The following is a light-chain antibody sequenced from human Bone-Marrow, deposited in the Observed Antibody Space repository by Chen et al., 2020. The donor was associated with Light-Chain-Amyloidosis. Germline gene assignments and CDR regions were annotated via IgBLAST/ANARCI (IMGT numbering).Light chain of an antibody. Sequence: SYELTQPPSVSGSPGQTARNTCSGDALPTKYAYWYQQKPGPAPVLVIHGDTERPSGISERFSGSGSGTKATLTISGVQAGDEADYHCQSADSSGTYEVIFGGGTKLTVL. V-gene: IGLV3-25*03. J-gene: IGLJ2*01. CDR1: ALPTKY. CDR3: QSADSSGTYEVI. CDR2: GDT.